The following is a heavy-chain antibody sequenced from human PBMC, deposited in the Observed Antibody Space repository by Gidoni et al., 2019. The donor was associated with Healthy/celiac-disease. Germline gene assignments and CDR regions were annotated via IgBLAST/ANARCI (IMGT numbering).Heavy chain of an antibody. CDR1: GFTFRSYG. Sequence: QVPLVESGGGVVQPGRSLSLSCAASGFTFRSYGMHWVRQAPGKGLEWVAVISYDGSNKYYADAVKGRVTISRDNSKNTLYLQMNSLRAEDTAVYYCAKVGYDSSGYNPDYWGQGTLVTVSS. J-gene: IGHJ4*02. D-gene: IGHD3-22*01. CDR2: ISYDGSNK. V-gene: IGHV3-30*18. CDR3: AKVGYDSSGYNPDY.